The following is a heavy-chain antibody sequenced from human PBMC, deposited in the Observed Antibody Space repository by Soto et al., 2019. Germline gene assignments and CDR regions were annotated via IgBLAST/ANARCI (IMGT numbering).Heavy chain of an antibody. CDR3: ARGSSSSYYYYYYMDV. CDR2: IIPILGIA. Sequence: QVQLVQSGAEVKKPGSSVKVSCKASGGTFSSYTISWVRQAPGQGLEWMGRIIPILGIANYAQKFQGRVTITADKSTSTADMELSSLRSEDTAVYYCARGSSSSYYYYYYMDVWGKGTTVTVSS. CDR1: GGTFSSYT. J-gene: IGHJ6*03. V-gene: IGHV1-69*02. D-gene: IGHD6-6*01.